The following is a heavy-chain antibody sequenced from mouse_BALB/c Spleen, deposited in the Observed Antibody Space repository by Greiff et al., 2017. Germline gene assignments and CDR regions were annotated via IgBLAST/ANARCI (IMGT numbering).Heavy chain of an antibody. Sequence: VQLQQSGPGLVKPSQSLSLTCTVTGYSITSDYAWNWIRQFPGNKLEWMGYISYSGSTSYNPSLKSRISITRDTSKNQFFLQLNSVTTEDTATYYCANYYGLWYFDVWGAGTTVTVSS. CDR3: ANYYGLWYFDV. V-gene: IGHV3-2*02. D-gene: IGHD1-1*01. CDR2: ISYSGST. CDR1: GYSITSDYA. J-gene: IGHJ1*01.